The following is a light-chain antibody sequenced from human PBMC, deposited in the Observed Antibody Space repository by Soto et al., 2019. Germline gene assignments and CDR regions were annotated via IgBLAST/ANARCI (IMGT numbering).Light chain of an antibody. Sequence: QSALTQPASVSGSPGQSITISCTGTSSDVGGYNYVSWYQQHPGKAPKLMIYEVSNRPSGVSNRFSGSKSGNTASLTISGLQAEDEADYYCSSYTSSSTLVDVVFGGGTKVTVL. CDR2: EVS. CDR1: SSDVGGYNY. CDR3: SSYTSSSTLVDVV. V-gene: IGLV2-14*01. J-gene: IGLJ2*01.